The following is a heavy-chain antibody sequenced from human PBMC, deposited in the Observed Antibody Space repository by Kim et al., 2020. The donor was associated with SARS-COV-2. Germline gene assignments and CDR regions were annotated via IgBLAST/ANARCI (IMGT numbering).Heavy chain of an antibody. V-gene: IGHV4-39*01. J-gene: IGHJ4*02. D-gene: IGHD3-9*01. CDR2: ITYSGST. CDR1: RGSISSSTYY. CDR3: ARSLAGTNYDVLSGDYNGGYYFDS. Sequence: SETLSLTCTVSRGSISSSTYYWGWIRQPPGKGLEWIGSITYSGSTYYNPSLKSRITVSVDTSKNQFSLRLSSVTAADTAVYYCARSLAGTNYDVLSGDYNGGYYFDSWGQGTLVTVSS.